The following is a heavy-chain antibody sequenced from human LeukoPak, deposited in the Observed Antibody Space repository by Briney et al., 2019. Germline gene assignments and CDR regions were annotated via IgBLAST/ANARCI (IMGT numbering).Heavy chain of an antibody. Sequence: PGGSLRLSCAASGFTFSIYSMNCVRQAPGKGLEWVSSISSSSSYIYYADSVKGRFTISRDNAKNSLYLQMNSLRDEDTAVYYCGRDHHDYGDYKNWFDPWGQGTLVTVSS. CDR2: ISSSSSYI. D-gene: IGHD4-17*01. V-gene: IGHV3-21*01. CDR3: GRDHHDYGDYKNWFDP. CDR1: GFTFSIYS. J-gene: IGHJ5*02.